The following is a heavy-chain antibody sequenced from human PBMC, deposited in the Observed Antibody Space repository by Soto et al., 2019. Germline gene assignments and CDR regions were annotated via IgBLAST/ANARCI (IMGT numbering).Heavy chain of an antibody. CDR1: GFAFSTYA. D-gene: IGHD6-13*01. CDR3: AKVTKRAAAGRYEYYKYGMDV. V-gene: IGHV3-23*01. Sequence: EVQLLESGGALEHPGGSLRLSCAAAGFAFSTYAMTWVRQAPGKGLEWVSVISGSGGSSYYAASVKGRFTISRDNSKNTLFLQMNGLRAEDTDVYYCAKVTKRAAAGRYEYYKYGMDVWGQGTTVTVSS. CDR2: ISGSGGSS. J-gene: IGHJ6*02.